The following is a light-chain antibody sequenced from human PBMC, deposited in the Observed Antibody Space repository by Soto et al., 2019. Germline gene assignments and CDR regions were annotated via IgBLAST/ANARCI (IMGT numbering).Light chain of an antibody. Sequence: EIVMTQSPATLSVSPGAGATLSCRASQSVGSDLVWYRQKPGQAPSILIYGVSTRATGVPVRFSGSGSGTEFTLTVNSLQSEDFAVYYCQQYNNWPHTFGQGTKVDIK. J-gene: IGKJ2*01. V-gene: IGKV3-15*01. CDR1: QSVGSD. CDR2: GVS. CDR3: QQYNNWPHT.